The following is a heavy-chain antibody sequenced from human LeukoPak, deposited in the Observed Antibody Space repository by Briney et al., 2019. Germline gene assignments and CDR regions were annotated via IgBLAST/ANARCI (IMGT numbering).Heavy chain of an antibody. CDR2: ISSRSSTM. J-gene: IGHJ4*02. D-gene: IGHD3-22*01. V-gene: IGHV3-48*04. Sequence: GGSLRLSCAASGFTLSGYTMTWVRQAPGKGLEWVSYISSRSSTMYYADSVKGRFIISRDNAKNSLYLQMNSLRAEDTAVYYCVRDDDRPDNGLDYWGQGTLVTVSS. CDR3: VRDDDRPDNGLDY. CDR1: GFTLSGYT.